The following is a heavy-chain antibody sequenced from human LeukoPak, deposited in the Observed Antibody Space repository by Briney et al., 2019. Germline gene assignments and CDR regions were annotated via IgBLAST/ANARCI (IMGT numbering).Heavy chain of an antibody. CDR2: INSDGSRT. CDR1: AFTFNNYW. D-gene: IGHD3-9*01. V-gene: IGHV3-74*01. Sequence: GGSLRLSCVASAFTFNNYWMHWVRQAPGKGLVWVSRINSDGSRTDYADSVKGRFTVSRDNAKNTLYLQMNSLRVEDTAVYYCARPPDILTGKNWFDSWGQGTLVTVSS. J-gene: IGHJ5*01. CDR3: ARPPDILTGKNWFDS.